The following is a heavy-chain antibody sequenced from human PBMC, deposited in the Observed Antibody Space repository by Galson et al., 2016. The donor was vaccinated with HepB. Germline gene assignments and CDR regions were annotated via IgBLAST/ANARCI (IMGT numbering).Heavy chain of an antibody. D-gene: IGHD3-22*01. CDR1: GFSFSRRA. J-gene: IGHJ4*02. CDR2: ISSSSSSSTI. V-gene: IGHV3-48*04. Sequence: SLRLSCAASGFSFSRRAMNWVRQAPGKGLEWVSYISSSSSSSTIYYADSVKGRFNISRDNATNSLYLQMTSLRAEETAVYYCVKDRVRYYDSSGYSRFDYWGQGTLFTVSS. CDR3: VKDRVRYYDSSGYSRFDY.